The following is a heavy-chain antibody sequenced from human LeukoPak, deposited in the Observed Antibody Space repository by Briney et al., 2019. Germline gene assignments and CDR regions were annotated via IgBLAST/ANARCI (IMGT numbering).Heavy chain of an antibody. Sequence: GSSLRLSCAASGFIFSSYGMHWVRQAPSKGLEWVAIISYDGSNKHYADSVKGRFTISRDNSKNTLYLQMSSLRAEDTAVYYCARVTVTDAFDIWGQGTMVTVSS. CDR3: ARVTVTDAFDI. J-gene: IGHJ3*02. CDR2: ISYDGSNK. V-gene: IGHV3-30*03. CDR1: GFIFSSYG. D-gene: IGHD4-17*01.